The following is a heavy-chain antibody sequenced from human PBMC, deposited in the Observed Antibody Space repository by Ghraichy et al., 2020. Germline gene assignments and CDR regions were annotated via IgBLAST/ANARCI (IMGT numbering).Heavy chain of an antibody. Sequence: GGSLRLSCAVSGFTFSTYGMNWVRQAPGKGLEWVAVIAKDASSLRYVDSVKGRFTISRDNSKNTLYLQMDSLRPEDTAVYYCAKEKRVGSIWEGFDYWGQGTLVTVPS. J-gene: IGHJ4*02. D-gene: IGHD5-12*01. CDR2: IAKDASSL. V-gene: IGHV3-30*18. CDR3: AKEKRVGSIWEGFDY. CDR1: GFTFSTYG.